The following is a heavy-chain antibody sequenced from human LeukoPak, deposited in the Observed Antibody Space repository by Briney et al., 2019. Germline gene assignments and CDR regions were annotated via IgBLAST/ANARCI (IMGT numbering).Heavy chain of an antibody. CDR2: ISAYNGNT. CDR3: ARAGYSSSWYYSDY. J-gene: IGHJ4*02. CDR1: GYTFTSYG. D-gene: IGHD6-13*01. V-gene: IGHV1-18*01. Sequence: ASVKVSCKASGYTFTSYGISWVRQAPGQGLEWMGWISAYNGNTNYARKLQGRVTMTTDTSTSTAYMELRSLRSGDTAVYYCARAGYSSSWYYSDYWGQGTLVTVSS.